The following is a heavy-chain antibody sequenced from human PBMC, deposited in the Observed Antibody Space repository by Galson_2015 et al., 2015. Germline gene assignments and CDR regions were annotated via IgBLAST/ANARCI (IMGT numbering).Heavy chain of an antibody. V-gene: IGHV3-23*01. CDR2: LSHTGSSI. D-gene: IGHD2-21*02. CDR1: GFTFSSYA. J-gene: IGHJ4*01. Sequence: SLRLSCAASGFTFSSYAMNWVRQAPGKGLEWVSALSHTGSSIYYADSVKGRFTISRDNSKNTLYLHLNSLRADDTAVYYCAKDRRAVVTSAIDYGSQGTQVTFSS. CDR3: AKDRRAVVTSAIDY.